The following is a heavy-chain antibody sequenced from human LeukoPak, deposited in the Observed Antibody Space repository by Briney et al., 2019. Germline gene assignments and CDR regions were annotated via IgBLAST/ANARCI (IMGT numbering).Heavy chain of an antibody. D-gene: IGHD6-13*01. Sequence: GESLRLSCAASGFTFSSYGMHWVRQAPGKGLEWVAVIWYDGSNKYYADSVKGRFTISRDNSKNTLYLQMNSLRAEDTAVYYCARDYVAAAAYYYYGMDVWGQGTTVTVSS. J-gene: IGHJ6*02. CDR3: ARDYVAAAAYYYYGMDV. V-gene: IGHV3-33*01. CDR1: GFTFSSYG. CDR2: IWYDGSNK.